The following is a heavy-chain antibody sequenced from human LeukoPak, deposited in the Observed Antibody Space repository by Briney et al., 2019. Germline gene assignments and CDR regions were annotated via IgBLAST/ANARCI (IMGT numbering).Heavy chain of an antibody. CDR1: GYTFTTYS. J-gene: IGHJ4*02. CDR3: ARDPELRLFDY. V-gene: IGHV1-18*01. Sequence: ASVKVSCKASGYTFTTYSISWVRQAPGQGLEWMGWISTYNGSTKYPQKLQDRVTMTTDTSTSTAYMELRSLTSDDTAVYYCARDPELRLFDYWGQGTLVTVSS. D-gene: IGHD1-26*01. CDR2: ISTYNGST.